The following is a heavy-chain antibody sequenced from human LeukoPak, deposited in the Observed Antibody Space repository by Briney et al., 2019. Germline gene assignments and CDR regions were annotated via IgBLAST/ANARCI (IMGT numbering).Heavy chain of an antibody. CDR2: LYSDGTT. V-gene: IGHV3-53*01. J-gene: IGHJ4*02. Sequence: YMXXVXQAPXXGXXXXXXLYSDGTTYYADSVKGRFTISRDNSKNTLYLQMNNLRAEDTAVYYCARAAYDSNGYTANHDYWGQGTLVTVSS. CDR3: ARAAYDSNGYTANHDY. D-gene: IGHD3-22*01. CDR1: Y.